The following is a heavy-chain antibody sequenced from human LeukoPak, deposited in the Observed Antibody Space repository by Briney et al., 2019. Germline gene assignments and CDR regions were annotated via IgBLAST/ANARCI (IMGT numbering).Heavy chain of an antibody. Sequence: SETLSLTYSVSGSFISGYYWTWIRQPAGKRLEWIGRMYSTGNANYNPSLQSRVTMSVDTSNNQFSLKLSSVTAADTAVYYCARQKASGLFDPWGQGTLVTVSS. V-gene: IGHV4-4*07. CDR3: ARQKASGLFDP. D-gene: IGHD3/OR15-3a*01. J-gene: IGHJ5*02. CDR2: MYSTGNA. CDR1: GSFISGYY.